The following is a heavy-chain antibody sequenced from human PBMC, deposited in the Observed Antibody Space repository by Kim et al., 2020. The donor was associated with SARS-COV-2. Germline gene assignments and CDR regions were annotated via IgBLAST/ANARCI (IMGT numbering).Heavy chain of an antibody. CDR3: ARDQGGLDV. CDR2: GAT. J-gene: IGHJ6*02. Sequence: GATNVAHNFQNRITLTRDTSISTRYMALNSLTSDDTAVYYCARDQGGLDVWGQGTTVTVSS. V-gene: IGHV1-2*02.